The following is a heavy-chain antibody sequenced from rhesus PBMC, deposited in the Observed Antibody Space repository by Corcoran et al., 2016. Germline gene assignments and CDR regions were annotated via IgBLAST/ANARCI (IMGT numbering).Heavy chain of an antibody. J-gene: IGHJ4*01. V-gene: IGHV2-95*01. CDR3: ARVRGGSSSYFP. Sequence: QVTLKESGPALVKPTQTLTLTCTFSGFSISTTGTGVGWIRQPPGKALEWLASIYWNDRKYYSTALKSRRTISKDTSKNQVVLTMTNMDPVDTATYYCARVRGGSSSYFPWGQGVLVTVSS. CDR1: GFSISTTGTG. CDR2: IYWNDRK. D-gene: IGHD6-43*01.